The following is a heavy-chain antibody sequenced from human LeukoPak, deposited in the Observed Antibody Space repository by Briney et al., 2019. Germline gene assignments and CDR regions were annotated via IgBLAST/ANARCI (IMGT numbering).Heavy chain of an antibody. CDR3: ARENSSPYYYYYGMDV. CDR2: IIPIFGTA. V-gene: IGHV1-69*13. CDR1: GGTFSSYA. J-gene: IGHJ6*02. Sequence: SVTVSCTASGGTFSSYAISWVRQAPGQGLEWMGGIIPIFGTANYAQKFQGRVTITADESTSTAYMELSSLRSEDTAVYYCARENSSPYYYYYGMDVWGQGTTVTVSS. D-gene: IGHD5-18*01.